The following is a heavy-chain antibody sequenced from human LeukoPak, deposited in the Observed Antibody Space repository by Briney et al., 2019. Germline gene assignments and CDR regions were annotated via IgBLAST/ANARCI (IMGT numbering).Heavy chain of an antibody. Sequence: GASVKVSCKASGYTFTGYYIHWVRQAPGQGLEWMAWINSNSGGTNFAQNFQGRVTMTRDTSISTAYMELGRLRSDDTAVYYCAREEITVTTGRSFDYWGQGTLVTVSS. J-gene: IGHJ4*02. CDR1: GYTFTGYY. D-gene: IGHD4-17*01. CDR2: INSNSGGT. V-gene: IGHV1-2*02. CDR3: AREEITVTTGRSFDY.